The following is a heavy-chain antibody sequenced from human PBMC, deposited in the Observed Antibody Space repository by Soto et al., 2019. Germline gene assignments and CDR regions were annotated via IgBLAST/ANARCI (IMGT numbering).Heavy chain of an antibody. Sequence: QLQLQESGPGLVKPAETLALTCSVSGGSIITVSYYCAWIRQPPGKGLEWIVSVDYSGSSPYNPSLKSRVTMSVYTSKNQLSLNRRCVTATATAVYFCARLGGAGYSSGWFSTWGQGALVTVPS. CDR3: ARLGGAGYSSGWFST. CDR2: VDYSGSS. V-gene: IGHV4-39*01. J-gene: IGHJ5*02. D-gene: IGHD6-19*01. CDR1: GGSIITVSYY.